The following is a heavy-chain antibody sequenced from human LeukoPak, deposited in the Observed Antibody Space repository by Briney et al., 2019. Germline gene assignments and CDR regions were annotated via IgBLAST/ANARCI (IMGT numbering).Heavy chain of an antibody. CDR1: GYTFTSYG. V-gene: IGHV1-18*01. J-gene: IGHJ4*02. D-gene: IGHD5-24*01. Sequence: GASVKVSCKASGYTFTSYGISWVRQAPGQGLEWMGWISAYNGNTNYAQKLQGRVTMTTDTSTSTAYMELRSLRSDDTAVYYCARDQRWLQFPNLYYFDYWGQGTLVTVSS. CDR3: ARDQRWLQFPNLYYFDY. CDR2: ISAYNGNT.